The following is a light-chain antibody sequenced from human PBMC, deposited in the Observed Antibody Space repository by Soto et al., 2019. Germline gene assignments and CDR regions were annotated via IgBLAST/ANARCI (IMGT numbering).Light chain of an antibody. Sequence: DIQMTQSPSTLSASVGDRVTITCRASQSISSWLAWYQQKPGKAPKLLIYKASSLESGVPSRFSGSGSGTEFNLNISSLQPDDFATYYCQQYNSYSRTFGKGTKVEIK. J-gene: IGKJ1*01. CDR1: QSISSW. CDR3: QQYNSYSRT. V-gene: IGKV1-5*03. CDR2: KAS.